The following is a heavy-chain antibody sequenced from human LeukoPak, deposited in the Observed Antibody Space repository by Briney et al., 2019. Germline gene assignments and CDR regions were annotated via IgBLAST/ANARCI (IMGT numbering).Heavy chain of an antibody. CDR3: ARQLGSSDSSSWYRWDWFDP. D-gene: IGHD6-13*01. V-gene: IGHV5-51*01. J-gene: IGHJ5*02. CDR2: IYPGDSDT. Sequence: GESLKISCKGSGYSFTSYWIGWVRQMPGKGLEWMGIIYPGDSDTRYSPSFQGQVTISADKSISTAYLQWSSLKASDTAMYYCARQLGSSDSSSWYRWDWFDPWGQGTLVTVSS. CDR1: GYSFTSYW.